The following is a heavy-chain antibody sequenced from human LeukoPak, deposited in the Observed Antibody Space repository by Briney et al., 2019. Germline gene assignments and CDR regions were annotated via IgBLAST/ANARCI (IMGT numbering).Heavy chain of an antibody. CDR3: ARGGFSSWNPNPPYYYYMDV. CDR2: IIPIFGTA. J-gene: IGHJ6*03. CDR1: GGTFSSYA. D-gene: IGHD1-1*01. V-gene: IGHV1-69*13. Sequence: SVKVSCKASGGTFSSYAISWVRQAPGQGLEWMGGIIPIFGTANYAQKFQGRVTITADESTSTAYMELSSLRSEDTAVYYCARGGFSSWNPNPPYYYYMDVWGKGTTVTVSS.